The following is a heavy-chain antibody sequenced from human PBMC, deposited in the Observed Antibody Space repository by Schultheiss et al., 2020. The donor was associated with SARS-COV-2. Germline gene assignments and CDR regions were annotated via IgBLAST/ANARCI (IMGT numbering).Heavy chain of an antibody. CDR1: GGSISSGGYY. Sequence: SETLSLTCTVSGGSISSGGYYWSWIRQHPGKGLEWIGYIYYSGSTYYNPSLKSRVTISVDTSKNQFSLKLSSVTAADTAVYYCARQFYYYDSSGRDAFDIWGQGTMVTVSS. CDR3: ARQFYYYDSSGRDAFDI. D-gene: IGHD3-22*01. CDR2: IYYSGST. J-gene: IGHJ3*02. V-gene: IGHV4-31*03.